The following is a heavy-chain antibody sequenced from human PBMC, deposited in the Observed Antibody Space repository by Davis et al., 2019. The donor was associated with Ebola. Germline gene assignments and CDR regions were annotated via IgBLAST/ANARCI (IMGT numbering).Heavy chain of an antibody. D-gene: IGHD2-8*01. CDR3: VRFVYRADDTFDV. Sequence: PGGSLRLSCVASGFPFSDYAMTWVRQAPGKGLEWVSHISGSGDSLHYADSVKGRFTISRDNSKNTLYLQMNSLRPDDTAKYYCVRFVYRADDTFDVWGQGTMVTVSS. J-gene: IGHJ3*01. V-gene: IGHV3-23*01. CDR2: ISGSGDSL. CDR1: GFPFSDYA.